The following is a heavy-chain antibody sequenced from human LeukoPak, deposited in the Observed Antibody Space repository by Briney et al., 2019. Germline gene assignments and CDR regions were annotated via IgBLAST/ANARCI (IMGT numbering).Heavy chain of an antibody. J-gene: IGHJ3*02. D-gene: IGHD5-18*01. Sequence: GASVEVSCKASGYTFTSYGISWVRQAPGQGLEWMGWISAYNGNTNYAQKLQGRVTMTTDTSTSTAYMELRSLRSDDTAVYYCASHNGYSYGFGAFDIWGQGTMVTVSS. V-gene: IGHV1-18*01. CDR1: GYTFTSYG. CDR3: ASHNGYSYGFGAFDI. CDR2: ISAYNGNT.